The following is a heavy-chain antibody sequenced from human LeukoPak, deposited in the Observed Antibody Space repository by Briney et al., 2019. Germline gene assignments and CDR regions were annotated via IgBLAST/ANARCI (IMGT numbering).Heavy chain of an antibody. CDR3: ARGVAFYFGSGSPNY. CDR2: IYYSGST. D-gene: IGHD3-10*01. CDR1: NGSIDSSTDY. Sequence: SETLSLTCSVSNGSIDSSTDYWAWIRQPPGKGLEWIASIYYSGSTYYSPSLKSRAIISVDPSKNLFSLRLSSVTAADTAVYYCARGVAFYFGSGSPNYWGQGTLVTVS. J-gene: IGHJ4*02. V-gene: IGHV4-39*07.